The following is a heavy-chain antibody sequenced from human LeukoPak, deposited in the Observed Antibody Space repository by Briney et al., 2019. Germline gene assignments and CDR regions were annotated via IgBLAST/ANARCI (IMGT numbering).Heavy chain of an antibody. V-gene: IGHV3-11*01. CDR3: AXDXSYXPSGAAGENDI. CDR2: ISSSGGTI. CDR1: GFTFSDYY. J-gene: IGHJ3*02. Sequence: PGGSLRLSCAASGFTFSDYYMSWIRQAPGKGLEWVSYISSSGGTIYYADSVKGRFTISRDNAKNSLYLQMNSLRAEDTAVYYCAXDXSYXPSGAAGENDIWGQGTMVTVSS. D-gene: IGHD6-13*01.